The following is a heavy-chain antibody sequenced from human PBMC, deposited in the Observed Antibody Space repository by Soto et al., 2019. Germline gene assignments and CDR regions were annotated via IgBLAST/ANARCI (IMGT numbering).Heavy chain of an antibody. V-gene: IGHV3-53*01. CDR3: ARDRWDRPGWYVKD. CDR2: IYKSGDT. CDR1: GFTVSTNY. D-gene: IGHD1-26*01. J-gene: IGHJ1*01. Sequence: EVQLVESGGGLIQPGGSLRLSCTAAGFTVSTNYMSWIRQAPGQGLEWVSVIYKSGDTYYADSVKGRFTISRDNSKSTLYLQMNSLRAEDTAVYSCARDRWDRPGWYVKDWGQGTLVTVSS.